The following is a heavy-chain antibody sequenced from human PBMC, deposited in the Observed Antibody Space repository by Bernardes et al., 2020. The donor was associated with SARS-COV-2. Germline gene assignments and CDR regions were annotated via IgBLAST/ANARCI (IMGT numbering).Heavy chain of an antibody. V-gene: IGHV5-51*01. CDR3: VSGVRGADYYYFYAMDV. J-gene: IGHJ6*02. CDR1: GNSFTNNW. Sequence: GESLKISCKGSGNSFTNNWIGWVRQVPGKGLEWMGLIYVSDSDTRYSPSFQGQVTISADKSISTAYLQWRSLKASDTAMYYCVSGVRGADYYYFYAMDVWGHGTTVTVSS. CDR2: IYVSDSDT. D-gene: IGHD3-10*01.